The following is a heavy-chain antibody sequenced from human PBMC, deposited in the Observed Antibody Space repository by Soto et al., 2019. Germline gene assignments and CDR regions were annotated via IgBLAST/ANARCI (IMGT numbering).Heavy chain of an antibody. CDR3: ASPGDMGSSGWYYFDD. J-gene: IGHJ4*02. CDR1: GFTFSSYG. V-gene: IGHV3-33*01. CDR2: IWYDGSNK. D-gene: IGHD6-19*01. Sequence: GGSLRLSCAASGFTFSSYGMHWVRQAPGKGLEWVAVIWYDGSNKYYADSVKGRFTISRDNSKNTLYLQMNSLRAEDTAVYYCASPGDMGSSGWYYFDDWGQGTLVTVSS.